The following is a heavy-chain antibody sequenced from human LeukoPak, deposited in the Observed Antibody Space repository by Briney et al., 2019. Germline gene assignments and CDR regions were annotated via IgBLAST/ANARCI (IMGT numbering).Heavy chain of an antibody. CDR3: ARGKQEWFGELSLSHYYYYYMDV. CDR1: GYTFTSYG. CDR2: ITTYNGNT. J-gene: IGHJ6*03. D-gene: IGHD3-10*01. V-gene: IGHV1-18*01. Sequence: ASVKVSCKASGYTFTSYGISWVRQAPGQGLEWMGWITTYNGNTNYAQKLQGRVTMTTDTSTSTAYMELRSLRSDDTAVYYCARGKQEWFGELSLSHYYYYYMDVWGKGTTVTISS.